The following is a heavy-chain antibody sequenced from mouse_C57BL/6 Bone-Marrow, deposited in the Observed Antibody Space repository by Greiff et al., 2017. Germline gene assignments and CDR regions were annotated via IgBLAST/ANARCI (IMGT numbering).Heavy chain of an antibody. CDR2: IYPRNGNT. CDR3: ARDGYYFLDYAMDY. D-gene: IGHD2-3*01. Sequence: VQRVESGPELARPGASVKLSCKASGYTFTSYGISWVKQRTGQGLEWIGEIYPRNGNTYYNEKFKGKATLTADKSSSTAYMELRSLTSEDSAVYFCARDGYYFLDYAMDYWGQGTSVTVSS. V-gene: IGHV1-81*01. CDR1: GYTFTSYG. J-gene: IGHJ4*01.